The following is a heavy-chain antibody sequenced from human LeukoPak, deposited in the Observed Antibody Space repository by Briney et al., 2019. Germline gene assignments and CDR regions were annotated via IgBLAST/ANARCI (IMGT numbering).Heavy chain of an antibody. D-gene: IGHD5-24*01. Sequence: PSETLSLTCAVYGGSFSGYYWSWIRQPPGKGLEWIGEINHSGSTNYNPSLKSRVTISVDTSKNQFSLKLSSVTAADTAVYFCARYASDGWRFDYWGQGTLVTVSS. J-gene: IGHJ4*02. CDR1: GGSFSGYY. V-gene: IGHV4-34*01. CDR2: INHSGST. CDR3: ARYASDGWRFDY.